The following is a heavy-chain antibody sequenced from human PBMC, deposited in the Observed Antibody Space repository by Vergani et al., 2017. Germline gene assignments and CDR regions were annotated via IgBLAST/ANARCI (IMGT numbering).Heavy chain of an antibody. CDR3: VRDRGLCAGGMCYTEAWDY. V-gene: IGHV3-30-3*01. CDR2: ISFDGTNE. CDR1: GFALNRHA. Sequence: QVQLVESGGGVVQPGTSLRLSCVVSGFALNRHAMYWVRQAPGKGLEWVVGISFDGTNEYYPDLVKGRFIISRDIAKNTLYLQVRSLRLEDTGVYHCVRDRGLCAGGMCYTEAWDYWGQGTPVTVSS. J-gene: IGHJ4*02. D-gene: IGHD2-2*02.